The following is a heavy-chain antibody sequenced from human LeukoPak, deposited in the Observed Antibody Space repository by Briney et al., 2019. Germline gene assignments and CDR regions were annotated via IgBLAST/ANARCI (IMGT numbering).Heavy chain of an antibody. D-gene: IGHD6-13*01. V-gene: IGHV4-38-2*01. J-gene: IGHJ4*02. Sequence: PSETLSLTCAVSGYSISSGYYWGWIRQPPGKGLEWIGSIYHSGSTYYNPSLKSRVTISVDTSKNQFSLKLSSVTAADTAVYYCARTKYSSRPFDYWGQGTLVTVTS. CDR3: ARTKYSSRPFDY. CDR1: GYSISSGYY. CDR2: IYHSGST.